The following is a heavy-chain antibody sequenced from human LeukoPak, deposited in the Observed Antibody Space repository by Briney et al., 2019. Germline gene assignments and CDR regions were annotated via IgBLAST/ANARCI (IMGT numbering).Heavy chain of an antibody. D-gene: IGHD1-1*01. CDR2: IYYSGST. CDR3: ARVGRGTILDY. CDR1: GGSVSSGSYY. V-gene: IGHV4-61*01. J-gene: IGHJ4*02. Sequence: SETLSLTCTVSGGSVSSGSYYWSWIRQPPGSGLGWIGYIYYSGSTNYNLSLKSRVTISVDTSKNQFSLKLSSVTAADTAVYFCARVGRGTILDYWGQGTLVTVSS.